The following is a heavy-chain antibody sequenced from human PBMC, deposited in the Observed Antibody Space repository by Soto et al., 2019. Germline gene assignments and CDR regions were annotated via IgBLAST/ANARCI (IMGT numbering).Heavy chain of an antibody. D-gene: IGHD3-22*01. J-gene: IGHJ4*02. V-gene: IGHV3-23*01. CDR3: ADGWLRDY. Sequence: EVQLFESGGGLVQPGGSLRISCAASGFTCSSYAMSWVRQAPGKGLEWVSATSGTGGSTYYADSVKGRFTISRDNSKNTLYLQMNSLRAEDTAVYYCADGWLRDYWGQGTLVTVSS. CDR2: TSGTGGST. CDR1: GFTCSSYA.